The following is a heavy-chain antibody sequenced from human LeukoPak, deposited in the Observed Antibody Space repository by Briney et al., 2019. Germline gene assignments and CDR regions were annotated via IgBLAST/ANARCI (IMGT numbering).Heavy chain of an antibody. D-gene: IGHD6-13*01. Sequence: SETLSLTCAVYGGSFSGYYWSWIRQPPGKGLEWIGEINHSGSTNYNPSLKSRVTISVDTSKNQFSLKLSSVTAADTAVYYCAGGRKGLGVYSSSWYGDYWGQGTLVTVSS. J-gene: IGHJ4*02. CDR2: INHSGST. CDR3: AGGRKGLGVYSSSWYGDY. V-gene: IGHV4-34*01. CDR1: GGSFSGYY.